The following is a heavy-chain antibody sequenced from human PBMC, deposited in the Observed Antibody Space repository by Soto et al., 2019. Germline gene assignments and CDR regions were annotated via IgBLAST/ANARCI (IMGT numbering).Heavy chain of an antibody. CDR3: ARDGGSELEFHFDY. Sequence: GGSLRLSCAASGFTFSNYGMHWVRQAPGKGLEWVAVISYDGSNKYHADSVKGRFTISRDNSKNTLYLQMNSLRAEDTAVYYCARDGGSELEFHFDYWGQGT. CDR1: GFTFSNYG. CDR2: ISYDGSNK. J-gene: IGHJ4*02. D-gene: IGHD1-1*01. V-gene: IGHV3-30*03.